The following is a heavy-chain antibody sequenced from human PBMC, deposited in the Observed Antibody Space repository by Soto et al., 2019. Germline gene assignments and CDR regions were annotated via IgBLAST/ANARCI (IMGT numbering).Heavy chain of an antibody. CDR3: ATYTSLDY. CDR2: IYSGGST. CDR1: GFTVSNNY. Sequence: EVQLVETGGGLIQPGGSLRLSCAASGFTVSNNYMSWVRQAPGKGLEWVSLIYSGGSTFYADSVKGRFTISRDNSKNTLFLQMNSLRAEDTAVYFCATYTSLDYWGQGTMVTVSS. D-gene: IGHD2-2*02. J-gene: IGHJ4*02. V-gene: IGHV3-53*02.